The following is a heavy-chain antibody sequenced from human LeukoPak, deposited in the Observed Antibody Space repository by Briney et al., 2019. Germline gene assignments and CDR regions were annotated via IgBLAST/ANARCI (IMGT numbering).Heavy chain of an antibody. CDR2: IRYDGSNK. Sequence: PGGSLRLSCAASAFTFSSYGMHWVRQAPGKGLEWVAFIRYDGSNKYYADSVKGRFTISRDNSENTLYLQMNSLRAEDTAVYYCAKDRESYYCSSTNRYLDYWGQGTLVTVSS. CDR3: AKDRESYYCSSTNRYLDY. D-gene: IGHD2-2*01. CDR1: AFTFSSYG. V-gene: IGHV3-30*02. J-gene: IGHJ4*02.